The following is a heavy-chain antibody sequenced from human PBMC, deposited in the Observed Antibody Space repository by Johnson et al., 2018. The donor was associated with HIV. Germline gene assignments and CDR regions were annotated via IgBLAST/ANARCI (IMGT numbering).Heavy chain of an antibody. Sequence: VQLVESGGGLVQPGGSLRLSCAASGFTFSSYYMSWVRQAQGKGLEWVANIKQDGSDKYYVDSVKGRFTISRDNAKNSLYLQMNSLTAEDTALYYCARESRLRTPRREDAFDSWGQGTMVTVSS. D-gene: IGHD3-16*01. CDR2: IKQDGSDK. J-gene: IGHJ3*02. CDR3: ARESRLRTPRREDAFDS. V-gene: IGHV3-7*05. CDR1: GFTFSSYY.